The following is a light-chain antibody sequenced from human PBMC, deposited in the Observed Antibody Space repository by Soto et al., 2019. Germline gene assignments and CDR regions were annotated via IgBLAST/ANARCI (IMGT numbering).Light chain of an antibody. Sequence: QSALTQPASVSGSPGQSITISCTGTSSDVGSYNLVSWYQQHPGKAPKLIIYEVSKRPSGVSNRFSGSKSGNTASLTISGLQAEDDADYYCCSYAGSSTWVFGGGTQLTVL. CDR3: CSYAGSSTWV. J-gene: IGLJ3*02. V-gene: IGLV2-23*02. CDR1: SSDVGSYNL. CDR2: EVS.